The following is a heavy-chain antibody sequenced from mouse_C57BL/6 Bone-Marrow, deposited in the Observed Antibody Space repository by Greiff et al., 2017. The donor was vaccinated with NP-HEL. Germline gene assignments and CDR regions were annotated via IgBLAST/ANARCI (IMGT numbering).Heavy chain of an antibody. CDR3: ARHYYWYFDV. V-gene: IGHV5-12*01. J-gene: IGHJ1*03. CDR2: ISNGGGST. CDR1: GFTFSDYY. Sequence: EVKLMESGGGLVQPGGSLKLSCAASGFTFSDYYMYWVRQTPEKRLEWVAYISNGGGSTYYPDTVKGRFTISRDNAKNTLYLQMSRLKSEDTAMYYCARHYYWYFDVWGTGTTVTVSS.